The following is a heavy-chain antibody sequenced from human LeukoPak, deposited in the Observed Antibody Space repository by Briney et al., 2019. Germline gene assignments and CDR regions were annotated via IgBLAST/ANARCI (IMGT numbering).Heavy chain of an antibody. D-gene: IGHD3-22*01. CDR2: IYYSGST. CDR1: GGSVGSGSYY. Sequence: SETLSLTCTVSGGSVGSGSYYWSWIRQPPGKGLEWIAYIYYSGSTDYNPSLKSRVTISLDTSKNQFSLKLRPVTAADTAVYYCARVGYDTSGYSNYWGQGTLVTVSS. V-gene: IGHV4-61*01. CDR3: ARVGYDTSGYSNY. J-gene: IGHJ4*02.